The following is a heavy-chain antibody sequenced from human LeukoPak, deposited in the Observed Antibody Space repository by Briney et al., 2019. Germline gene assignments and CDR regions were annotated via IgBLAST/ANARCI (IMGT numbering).Heavy chain of an antibody. Sequence: GGSLRLSCAASGFTFSSYGMHWVRQAPDKGLEWVAVISYDGSNKYYADSVKGRFTISRDNSKNTLYLQMNSLRAEDTAVYYCAKVPILGWGQGTLVTVSS. J-gene: IGHJ4*02. D-gene: IGHD3-16*01. V-gene: IGHV3-30*18. CDR2: ISYDGSNK. CDR3: AKVPILG. CDR1: GFTFSSYG.